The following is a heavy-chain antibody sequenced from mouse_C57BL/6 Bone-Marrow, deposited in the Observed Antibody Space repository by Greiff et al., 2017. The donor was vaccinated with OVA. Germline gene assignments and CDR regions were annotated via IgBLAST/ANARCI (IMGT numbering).Heavy chain of an antibody. V-gene: IGHV14-4*01. J-gene: IGHJ2*01. CDR2: IDPENGDT. CDR1: GFNIKDDY. CDR3: TTDLFDY. Sequence: VHVKQSGAELVRPGASVKLSCTASGFNIKDDYMHWVKQRPEQGLEWIGWIDPENGDTEYASKFQGKATITADTSSNTAYLQLSSLTSEDTAVYYCTTDLFDYWGQGTTLTVSS.